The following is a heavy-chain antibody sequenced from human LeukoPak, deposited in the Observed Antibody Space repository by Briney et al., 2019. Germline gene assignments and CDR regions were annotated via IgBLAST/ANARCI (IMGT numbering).Heavy chain of an antibody. CDR3: ARDFAREFTIDY. V-gene: IGHV3-48*01. CDR1: GFTFSNYN. D-gene: IGHD3-10*01. CDR2: ISSSSNII. J-gene: IGHJ4*02. Sequence: GGPLRLSCAASGFTFSNYNMNWVRQPPGKGLQWVSYISSSSNIIYYADSVKGRFTISRDNAKNSLFLQMNSLRAEDTAVYYYARDFAREFTIDYWGQGTLVTVSS.